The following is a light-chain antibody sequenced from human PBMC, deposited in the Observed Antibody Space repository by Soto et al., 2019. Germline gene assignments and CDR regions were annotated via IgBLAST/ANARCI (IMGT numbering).Light chain of an antibody. CDR2: DAS. CDR1: QSVSSNY. J-gene: IGKJ2*01. CDR3: HQYGSSVRT. Sequence: EPVLTQSPDTLSLSPGDRASLSCRASQSVSSNYLAWYQQKPGQAPRLLIYDASSRATGIPDRFSGSGSGTDFTLTISRLDPEDFAVYYCHQYGSSVRTFGQGTKLEIK. V-gene: IGKV3-20*01.